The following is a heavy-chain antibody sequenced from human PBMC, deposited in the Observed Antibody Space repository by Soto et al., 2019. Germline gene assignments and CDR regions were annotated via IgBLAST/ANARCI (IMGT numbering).Heavy chain of an antibody. V-gene: IGHV3-74*02. Sequence: EVQLVESGGGLVQPGGSLRLSCAASGFSFSSYWMHWVRQVPGKGLEWVARMNEAGGTTDYADSVKGRFTISRDNAKNTLYLQMNRLRVEDTAVYYCASDLSGRADVWGQGTTVTVS. CDR3: ASDLSGRADV. D-gene: IGHD3-10*01. CDR1: GFSFSSYW. J-gene: IGHJ6*02. CDR2: MNEAGGTT.